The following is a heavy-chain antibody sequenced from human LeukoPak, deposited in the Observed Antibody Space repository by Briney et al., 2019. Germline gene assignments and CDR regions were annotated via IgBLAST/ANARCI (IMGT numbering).Heavy chain of an antibody. CDR2: ISGSGGST. V-gene: IGHV3-23*01. D-gene: IGHD5-18*01. Sequence: GGSLRLSCAASGFTFSSYAMSWVRQAPGKGLEWVSAISGSGGSTYYADSVKGRFTISRDNSKNTQYLQMNSLRAEDTAVYYCASLSGYSYGYGMDVWGQGTTVTVSS. CDR3: ASLSGYSYGYGMDV. CDR1: GFTFSSYA. J-gene: IGHJ6*02.